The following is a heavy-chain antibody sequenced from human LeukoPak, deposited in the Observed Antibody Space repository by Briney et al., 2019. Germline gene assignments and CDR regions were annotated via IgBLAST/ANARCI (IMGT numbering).Heavy chain of an antibody. D-gene: IGHD6-13*01. Sequence: GGSLRLSCAASGFTFSSYAMSWVRQAPGKGLEWVPAISGSGGSTYYADSVKGRFTISRDNSKNTLYLQMNSLRAEDTAVYYCAKDRESSSWYSDWFDPWGQGTLVTVSS. CDR2: ISGSGGST. V-gene: IGHV3-23*01. J-gene: IGHJ5*02. CDR1: GFTFSSYA. CDR3: AKDRESSSWYSDWFDP.